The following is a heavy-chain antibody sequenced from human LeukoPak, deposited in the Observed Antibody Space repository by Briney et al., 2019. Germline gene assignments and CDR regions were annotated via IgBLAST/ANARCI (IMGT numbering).Heavy chain of an antibody. V-gene: IGHV3-7*01. D-gene: IGHD3-3*01. CDR2: IKGDGSEK. J-gene: IGHJ4*02. Sequence: PGGSLRLSCPASGFTFSNYWMTWVRQAPGKGLEGVGNIKGDGSEKYYVDSVKRRFTISRDNDKNSLYLQMNSLRAEDTAVYYCVSWRDLRGAEYWGQGTLVTVSS. CDR1: GFTFSNYW. CDR3: VSWRDLRGAEY.